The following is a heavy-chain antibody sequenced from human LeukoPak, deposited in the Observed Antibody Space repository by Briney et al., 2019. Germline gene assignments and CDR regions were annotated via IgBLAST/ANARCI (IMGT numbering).Heavy chain of an antibody. Sequence: PGGSLRLSCAASGFXFSTYGMNWVRQAPGKGPEWVSYISSSSDAIYYPDSVRGRFTISRDNAKNSLYLQMNSLRDEDTAVYYCARVMRSGYDYWGQGTLVTVSS. CDR2: ISSSSDAI. CDR3: ARVMRSGYDY. D-gene: IGHD5-12*01. CDR1: GFXFSTYG. V-gene: IGHV3-48*02. J-gene: IGHJ4*02.